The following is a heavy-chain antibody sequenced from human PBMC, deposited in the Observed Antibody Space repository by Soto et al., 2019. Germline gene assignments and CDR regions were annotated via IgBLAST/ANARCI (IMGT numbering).Heavy chain of an antibody. CDR2: IYYSGST. J-gene: IGHJ4*02. Sequence: SETLSLTCTVSGGSISSSSYYWGWIRQPPGKGLEWIGSIYYSGSTYYNPSLKSRVTISVDTSKNQFSLKLSSVTAADTAVYYCARHPRVYSSSLPAFDYWGQGTLVTVSS. D-gene: IGHD6-13*01. CDR1: GGSISSSSYY. V-gene: IGHV4-39*01. CDR3: ARHPRVYSSSLPAFDY.